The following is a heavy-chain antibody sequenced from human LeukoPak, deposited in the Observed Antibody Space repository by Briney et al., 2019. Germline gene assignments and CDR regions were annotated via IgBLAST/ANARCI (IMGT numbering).Heavy chain of an antibody. D-gene: IGHD1-26*01. J-gene: IGHJ4*02. CDR1: GFAFSSYW. CDR2: IKQDGGEK. Sequence: GGSLRLSCVASGFAFSSYWMSWVRQAPGKGLEWVANIKQDGGEKYYVDSVKGRFTISRDNAKNSLFLQMNSLRLEDTAVYYCARLGGSYYTYWGQGTLVTVSS. V-gene: IGHV3-7*01. CDR3: ARLGGSYYTY.